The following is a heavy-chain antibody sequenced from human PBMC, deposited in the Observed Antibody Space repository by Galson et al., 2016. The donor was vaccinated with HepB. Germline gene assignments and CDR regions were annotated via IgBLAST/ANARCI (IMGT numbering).Heavy chain of an antibody. CDR3: AKMAFGHSYGNIDC. V-gene: IGHV3-30*18. J-gene: IGHJ4*02. CDR1: GFAFSHYA. Sequence: SLRLSCAASGFAFSHYAMHWVRQAPGKGLEWVALISSDGTDKYFGDSVKGRFTISRDNSRNTLYLDMNIVRAEDTAVYFCAKMAFGHSYGNIDCWGQGSLVAVSS. CDR2: ISSDGTDK. D-gene: IGHD3-16*01.